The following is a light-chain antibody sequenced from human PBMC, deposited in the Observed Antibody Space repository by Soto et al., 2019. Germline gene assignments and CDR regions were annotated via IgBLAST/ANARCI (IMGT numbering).Light chain of an antibody. CDR3: QQRSNWPTIT. CDR1: QSVSSY. Sequence: EIVLTQSPATLSLSPGERATLSCRASQSVSSYLAWYQQKPGQAPRLLIYDASNRATGIPARFSGSGSGTDFTLTINSLEPEDFAAYYCQQRSNWPTITFGQGTRLEI. J-gene: IGKJ5*01. CDR2: DAS. V-gene: IGKV3-11*01.